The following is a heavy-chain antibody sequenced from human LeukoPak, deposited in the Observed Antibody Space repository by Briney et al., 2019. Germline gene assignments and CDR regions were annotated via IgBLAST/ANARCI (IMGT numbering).Heavy chain of an antibody. Sequence: GGSLRLSCAASGFTFSSYAMSWVRQAPGKGLEWVSAISGSGGSTYYADSVKGRFTVSRDNSKNTLYLQMNSLRAEDTAVYYCARKKTFGELLFDAFDIWGQGTMVTGSS. CDR2: ISGSGGST. CDR3: ARKKTFGELLFDAFDI. V-gene: IGHV3-23*01. J-gene: IGHJ3*02. D-gene: IGHD3-10*01. CDR1: GFTFSSYA.